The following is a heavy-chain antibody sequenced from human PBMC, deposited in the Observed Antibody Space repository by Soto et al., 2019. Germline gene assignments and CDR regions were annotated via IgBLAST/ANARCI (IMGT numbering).Heavy chain of an antibody. CDR1: GGSISSGGYS. J-gene: IGHJ6*02. CDR3: ARAWGTYYDFWSGYPPGYGMDV. Sequence: PSETLSLTCTVSGGSISSGGYSWSWIRQPPGKGLEWIGYIYHSGSTYYNPSLKSRVTISVDRSKNQFSLKLSSVTAADTAVYYCARAWGTYYDFWSGYPPGYGMDVWGQGTTVTVSS. D-gene: IGHD3-3*01. V-gene: IGHV4-30-2*01. CDR2: IYHSGST.